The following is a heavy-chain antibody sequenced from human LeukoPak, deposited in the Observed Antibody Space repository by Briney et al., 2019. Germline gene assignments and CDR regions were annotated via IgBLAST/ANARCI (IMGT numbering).Heavy chain of an antibody. CDR1: GYTFTGYY. J-gene: IGHJ6*03. CDR2: INPNSGGT. CDR3: ARGIAVSINYYYYMDV. D-gene: IGHD6-19*01. Sequence: EASVKVSCKASGYTFTGYYMHWVRQAPGQGLEWMGWINPNSGGTNYAQKFQGRVTMTRDTSISTAYMELSRLRSDDTAVYYCARGIAVSINYYYYMDVWGKGTTVTISS. V-gene: IGHV1-2*02.